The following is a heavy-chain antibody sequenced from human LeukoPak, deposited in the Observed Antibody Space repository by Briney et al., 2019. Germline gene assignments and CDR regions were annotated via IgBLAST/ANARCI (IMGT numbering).Heavy chain of an antibody. CDR2: IRYDGSNK. CDR3: AKDAGGNAAYYFDY. J-gene: IGHJ4*02. Sequence: GGSLRLSRAASGFTFSSYGIHWVRQAPGKGLEWVAFIRYDGSNKYYADSVKGRFTISRDNSKNTPYLQMNSLRAEDTAVYYCAKDAGGNAAYYFDYWGQGTLVTVSS. V-gene: IGHV3-30*02. CDR1: GFTFSSYG. D-gene: IGHD4-23*01.